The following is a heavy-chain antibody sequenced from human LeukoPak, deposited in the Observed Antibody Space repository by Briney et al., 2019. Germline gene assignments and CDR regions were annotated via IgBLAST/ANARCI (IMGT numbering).Heavy chain of an antibody. CDR2: IYGSGST. CDR1: GGSISSYY. Sequence: SETLSLTCTVSGGSISSYYWSWIRQPPGKGLEWIGHIYGSGSTNYNPSLKSRVTISVDTSKNQFSLKLTSVTAADTAVYYCARSIYTTSSHPYFFDYWGREPWSLSPQ. CDR3: ARSIYTTSSHPYFFDY. J-gene: IGHJ4*02. V-gene: IGHV4-59*01. D-gene: IGHD6-6*01.